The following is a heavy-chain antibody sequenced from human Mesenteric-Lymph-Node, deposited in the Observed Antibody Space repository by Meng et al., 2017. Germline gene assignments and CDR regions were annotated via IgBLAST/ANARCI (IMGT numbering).Heavy chain of an antibody. CDR1: GGTFSSYA. D-gene: IGHD3-10*01. CDR2: IIPIFGTA. Sequence: SVKVSCKASGGTFSSYAISWVRQAPGQGLEWMGGIIPIFGTANYAQKFQGRVTITADESTSTAYMELSSLRSEDTAVYYCAAYGSGSFGMAFDYWGQGTLVTVSS. V-gene: IGHV1-69*13. CDR3: AAYGSGSFGMAFDY. J-gene: IGHJ4*02.